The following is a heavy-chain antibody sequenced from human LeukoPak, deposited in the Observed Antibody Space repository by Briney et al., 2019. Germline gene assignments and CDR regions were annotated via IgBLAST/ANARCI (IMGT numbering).Heavy chain of an antibody. V-gene: IGHV4-4*07. CDR2: IYTSGST. J-gene: IGHJ6*02. CDR1: GGSISSYY. CDR3: ARDLGNDGYYYYYGMDV. D-gene: IGHD1-1*01. Sequence: SETLSLTCTVSGGSISSYYWSWIRQPPGKGLEWIGRIYTSGSTNYNPSLKSRVTMSVDTSKNQFSLKLSSVAAADTAVYYCARDLGNDGYYYYYGMDVWGQGTTVTVSS.